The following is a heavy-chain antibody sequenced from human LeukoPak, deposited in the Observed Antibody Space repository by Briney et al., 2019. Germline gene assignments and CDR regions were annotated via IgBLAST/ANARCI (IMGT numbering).Heavy chain of an antibody. CDR2: INSDGSWT. CDR3: AKDSYDFWSGYYKGAFDY. CDR1: GNYW. V-gene: IGHV3-74*01. J-gene: IGHJ4*02. D-gene: IGHD3-3*01. Sequence: GGSLRLSCAASGNYWMHWVRQAPGKGLVWVSHINSDGSWTSYADSVKGRFTISRDNAKNSLYLQMNSLRAEDTALYYCAKDSYDFWSGYYKGAFDYWGQGTLVTVSS.